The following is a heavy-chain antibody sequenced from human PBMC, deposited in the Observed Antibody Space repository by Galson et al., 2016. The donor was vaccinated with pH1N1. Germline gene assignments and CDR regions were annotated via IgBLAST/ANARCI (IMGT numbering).Heavy chain of an antibody. CDR3: GTESEGGSFWVWSYFDY. CDR1: GGTFSSYP. V-gene: IGHV1-69*15. CDR2: LIPLFVTA. D-gene: IGHD1-26*01. J-gene: IGHJ4*02. Sequence: CKASGGTFSSYPISWVRQAPGQGLEWMGRLIPLFVTANYAQKFQGRVTITADESTSTAYMELSSLTSEDTALYYCGTESEGGSFWVWSYFDYWGQGTLVTVSS.